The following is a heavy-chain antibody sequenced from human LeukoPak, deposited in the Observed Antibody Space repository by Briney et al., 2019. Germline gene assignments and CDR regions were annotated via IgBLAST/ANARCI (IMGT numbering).Heavy chain of an antibody. CDR3: ARDPTSDYYGSGSYLDY. CDR1: GFTFSSYS. J-gene: IGHJ4*02. CDR2: ISSSSSYI. Sequence: GGSLRLSCAASGFTFSSYSMNWVRQAPGKGLEWVSSISSSSSYIYYADSVKGRFTISRDHAMNSLYLQMNSLRAEDTAVYYCARDPTSDYYGSGSYLDYWGQGTLVTVSS. D-gene: IGHD3-10*01. V-gene: IGHV3-21*01.